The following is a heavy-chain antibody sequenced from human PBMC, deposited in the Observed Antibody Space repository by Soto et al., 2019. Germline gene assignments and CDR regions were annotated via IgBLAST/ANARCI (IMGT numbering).Heavy chain of an antibody. CDR2: INHSGST. D-gene: IGHD6-13*01. J-gene: IGHJ4*02. Sequence: QVQLQQWGAGLLKPSETLSLTCAVYGGSFSGYYWSWIRQPPGKGLEWIGEINHSGSTNYNPSLKSRVTISVDTYKNQASLKLSSVTAADTAVYYCAREKPYSSSWYHDYWGQGTLVTVSS. V-gene: IGHV4-34*01. CDR1: GGSFSGYY. CDR3: AREKPYSSSWYHDY.